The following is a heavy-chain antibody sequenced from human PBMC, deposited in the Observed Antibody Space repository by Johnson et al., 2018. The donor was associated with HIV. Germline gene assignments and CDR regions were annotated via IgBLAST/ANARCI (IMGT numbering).Heavy chain of an antibody. CDR2: ISASGCLT. J-gene: IGHJ3*02. D-gene: IGHD1-20*01. CDR1: EFPFSKFA. Sequence: VQLVESGGDLVQPGGSLRLSCAASEFPFSKFAMSWVRQAPGKGLEWVSTISASGCLTYYADSVTDRFTISRESSKNTLCLQMSSLRAEDTTLYYCAKDRPDNCNPPFHAFDIWGQGTMVTVSS. CDR3: AKDRPDNCNPPFHAFDI. V-gene: IGHV3-23*04.